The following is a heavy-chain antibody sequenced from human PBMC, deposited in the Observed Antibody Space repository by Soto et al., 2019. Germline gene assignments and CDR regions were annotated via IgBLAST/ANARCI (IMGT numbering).Heavy chain of an antibody. Sequence: GGSLRLSCAASGFTFSSYGMHWVRQAPGKGLEWVAVISYDGSNKYYADSVKGRFTISRDNSKNTLYLQMNSLRAEDTAVYYCAKENMGLTYYDILTGYPRRIPRDYYYYYGMDVWGQGTTVTVSS. CDR3: AKENMGLTYYDILTGYPRRIPRDYYYYYGMDV. CDR2: ISYDGSNK. V-gene: IGHV3-30*18. J-gene: IGHJ6*02. CDR1: GFTFSSYG. D-gene: IGHD3-9*01.